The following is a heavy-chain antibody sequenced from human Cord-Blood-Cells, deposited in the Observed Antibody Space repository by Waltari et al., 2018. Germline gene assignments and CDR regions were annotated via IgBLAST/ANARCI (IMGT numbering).Heavy chain of an antibody. CDR3: ARQRSYYDILTGYYAFDI. CDR2: IYYSGDT. V-gene: IGHV4-39*01. CDR1: GGSISSSSYY. J-gene: IGHJ3*02. D-gene: IGHD3-9*01. Sequence: QLQLQESGPGLVKPSETLSLTCTVSGGSISSSSYYWGWIRQPPWKGLEWIGSIYYSGDTYYNPSLKSRVTISVDTSKSQFSLKLSSVTAADTAVYYCARQRSYYDILTGYYAFDIWGQGTMVTVSS.